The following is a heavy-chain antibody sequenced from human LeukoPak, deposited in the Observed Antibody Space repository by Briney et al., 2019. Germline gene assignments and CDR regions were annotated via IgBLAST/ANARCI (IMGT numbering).Heavy chain of an antibody. V-gene: IGHV4-59*01. J-gene: IGHJ6*02. CDR3: AGLGGGSGSSLSSSYYGMEV. Sequence: PSETLSLTCTVSGGSISNYYWNWIRQPPGKGLEWIGYIYHSGSTNHNPSLKSRVTISVDTSKNQFSLKFTSVTAADTAIYYCAGLGGGSGSSLSSSYYGMEVWGQGTTVNVS. CDR2: IYHSGST. D-gene: IGHD3-10*01. CDR1: GGSISNYY.